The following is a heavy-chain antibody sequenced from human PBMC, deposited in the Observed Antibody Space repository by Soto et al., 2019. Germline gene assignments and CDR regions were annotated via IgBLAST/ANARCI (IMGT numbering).Heavy chain of an antibody. Sequence: XETLSVTCTCSGGSISSYYLSWIRQPPGKGLEWIGYIYYSGSTNYNPSLKSRVTISVDTSKNQFSLKLSSVTAADTAVYYCARGSSYDFRSGHTYYYYGMDVWGQGTTVTVSS. J-gene: IGHJ6*02. CDR3: ARGSSYDFRSGHTYYYYGMDV. V-gene: IGHV4-59*01. D-gene: IGHD3-3*01. CDR1: GGSISSYY. CDR2: IYYSGST.